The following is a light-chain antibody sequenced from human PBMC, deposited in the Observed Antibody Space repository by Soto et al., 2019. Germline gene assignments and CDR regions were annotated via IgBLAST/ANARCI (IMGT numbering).Light chain of an antibody. V-gene: IGLV2-23*02. Sequence: QSALTQPASVSGSPGQSITISCTGTSSDVGHYNLVSWYRQHPGKAPKLMIYEVIKRPSGVSNRFSGSKSGNTASLTISGLQTEDEADYYCCSYAGSSTPVLFGGGTQLTVL. J-gene: IGLJ2*01. CDR3: CSYAGSSTPVL. CDR1: SSDVGHYNL. CDR2: EVI.